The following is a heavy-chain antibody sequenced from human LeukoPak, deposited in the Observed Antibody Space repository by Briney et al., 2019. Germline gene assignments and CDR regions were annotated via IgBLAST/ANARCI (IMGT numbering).Heavy chain of an antibody. Sequence: PGRSLRLSCAASGFTFDDYAMHWVRPAPGKGLEWVSGISWNSGSIGYADSVKGRFTISRDNAKNSLYLQMNSLRAEDTALYYCAKEDTAMVLDFDYWGQGTLVTVSS. V-gene: IGHV3-9*01. J-gene: IGHJ4*02. CDR3: AKEDTAMVLDFDY. CDR1: GFTFDDYA. CDR2: ISWNSGSI. D-gene: IGHD5-18*01.